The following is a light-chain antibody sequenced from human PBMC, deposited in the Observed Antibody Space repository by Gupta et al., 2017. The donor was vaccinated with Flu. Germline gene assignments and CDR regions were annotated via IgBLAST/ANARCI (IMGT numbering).Light chain of an antibody. CDR1: QSFSTY. J-gene: IGKJ4*01. CDR3: QQYKSYPLT. Sequence: PSTLSASVGDRVTITCRASQSFSTYLAWYQQKPGKAPRLLIYKASNLESGVPSRCSASGSGTEFTLTISSLQPDDFATYYCQQYKSYPLTFGGGTKVEIK. CDR2: KAS. V-gene: IGKV1-5*03.